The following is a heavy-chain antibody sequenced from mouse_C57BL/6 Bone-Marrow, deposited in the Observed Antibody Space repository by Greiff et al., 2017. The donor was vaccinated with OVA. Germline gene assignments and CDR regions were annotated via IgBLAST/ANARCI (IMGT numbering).Heavy chain of an antibody. CDR2: ISDGGSYT. V-gene: IGHV5-4*01. D-gene: IGHD2-2*01. J-gene: IGHJ3*01. CDR1: GFTFSSYA. CDR3: ARGGLRRGAY. Sequence: EVQVVESGGGLVKPGGSLKLSCAASGFTFSSYAMSWVRQTPEKRLEWVANISDGGSYTYYPDNVKGRFTISRDNAKNNLYLQMSHLKSEDTAMYYCARGGLRRGAYWGQGTLVTVSA.